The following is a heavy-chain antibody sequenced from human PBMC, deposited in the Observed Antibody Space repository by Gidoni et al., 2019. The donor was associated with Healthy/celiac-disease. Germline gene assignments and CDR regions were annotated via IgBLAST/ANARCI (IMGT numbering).Heavy chain of an antibody. J-gene: IGHJ6*03. V-gene: IGHV4-34*01. D-gene: IGHD2-2*01. Sequence: QVQLQQWGAGLLKPSETLSLTCAVYGGSFSGYYWSWIRQPPGKGLEWIGEINHSGSTNYNPSLKSRVTISVDTSKNQFSLKLSSVTAADTAVYYCARVRCEVVPAARAYYYYYMDVWGKGTTVTVSS. CDR1: GGSFSGYY. CDR2: INHSGST. CDR3: ARVRCEVVPAARAYYYYYMDV.